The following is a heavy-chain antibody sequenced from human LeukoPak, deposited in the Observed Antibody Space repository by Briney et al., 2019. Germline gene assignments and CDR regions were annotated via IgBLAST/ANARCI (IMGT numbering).Heavy chain of an antibody. Sequence: GGSLRLSCAASGFTFNAFEMNWVRQAPGKGLEWVSYISTSGSIIYFADSVKGRFTISRDNAKNSLYLQMDSLRAEDTAVYYCAREIVGATPYFDYCGRGTLVTVSS. J-gene: IGHJ4*02. V-gene: IGHV3-48*03. CDR2: ISTSGSII. CDR3: AREIVGATPYFDY. D-gene: IGHD1-26*01. CDR1: GFTFNAFE.